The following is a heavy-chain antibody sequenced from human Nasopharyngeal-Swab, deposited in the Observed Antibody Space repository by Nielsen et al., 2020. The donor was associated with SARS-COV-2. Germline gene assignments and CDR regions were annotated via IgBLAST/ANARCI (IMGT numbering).Heavy chain of an antibody. D-gene: IGHD3-3*01. V-gene: IGHV3-15*01. CDR3: TTDFWSGSAIDY. CDR1: GFTFSNDW. CDR2: IKSKTDGGTT. Sequence: GGSLRLSCAASGFTFSNDWMSWVRQAPGKGLEWVGRIKSKTDGGTTDYAAPVKGRFTISRDDSKNTLYLQMNSLKTEDTAVYYCTTDFWSGSAIDYWGQGTLVTVSS. J-gene: IGHJ4*02.